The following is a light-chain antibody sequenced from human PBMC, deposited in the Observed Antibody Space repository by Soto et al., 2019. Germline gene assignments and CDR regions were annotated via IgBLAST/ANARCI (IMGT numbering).Light chain of an antibody. J-gene: IGKJ3*01. CDR3: HPYCLPFT. CDR2: GAS. CDR1: HSVSSSS. V-gene: IGKV3-20*01. Sequence: EIVVTESLGTLSLPPGERATLSWMRGHSVSSSSLAWYQQNAGQAPRLHIYGASSRATGIPDRFSGSGSGTDFTLTIICLAPDDFAVCYCHPYCLPFTFGPGTKVDIK.